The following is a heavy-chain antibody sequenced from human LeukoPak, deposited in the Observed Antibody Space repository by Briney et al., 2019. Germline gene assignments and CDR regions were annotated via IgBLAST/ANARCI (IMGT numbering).Heavy chain of an antibody. Sequence: GESLEISCKGSGYSFTSYWIGWVRQMPGKGLEWMGIIYPGDSDTRYSPSFQGQVTISADKSISTAYLQWSSLKASDTAMYYCASAAEPYYYYYGMDVWGQGTTVTVSS. V-gene: IGHV5-51*01. CDR2: IYPGDSDT. D-gene: IGHD6-25*01. CDR3: ASAAEPYYYYYGMDV. CDR1: GYSFTSYW. J-gene: IGHJ6*02.